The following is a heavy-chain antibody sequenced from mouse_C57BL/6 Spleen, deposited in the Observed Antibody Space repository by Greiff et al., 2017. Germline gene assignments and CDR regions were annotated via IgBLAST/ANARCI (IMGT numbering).Heavy chain of an antibody. Sequence: QVQLKQSGAELVRPGSSVKLSCKASGYTFTSYWMHWVKQRPIQGLEWIGNIDPSDSETHYNQKFKDKATLTVDKSSSTAYMQLSSLTSEDSAVYYCARDGSSYYYAMDYWGQGTSVTVSS. D-gene: IGHD1-1*01. CDR1: GYTFTSYW. CDR2: IDPSDSET. V-gene: IGHV1-52*01. J-gene: IGHJ4*01. CDR3: ARDGSSYYYAMDY.